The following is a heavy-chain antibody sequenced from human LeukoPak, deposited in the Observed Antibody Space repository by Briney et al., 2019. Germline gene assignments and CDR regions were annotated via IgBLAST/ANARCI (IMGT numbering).Heavy chain of an antibody. Sequence: PGRSLRLSCVGSGFAFHNYAMHWVRRPPGKGLEWVSAVTASAGNTYYADSVKGRFTISRDNSKNTLYLQVNSLRAEDTAVYYCAKGDYYGSGSTFKNGMDVWGQGTTVTVSS. D-gene: IGHD3-10*01. CDR2: VTASAGNT. V-gene: IGHV3-23*01. CDR3: AKGDYYGSGSTFKNGMDV. CDR1: GFAFHNYA. J-gene: IGHJ6*02.